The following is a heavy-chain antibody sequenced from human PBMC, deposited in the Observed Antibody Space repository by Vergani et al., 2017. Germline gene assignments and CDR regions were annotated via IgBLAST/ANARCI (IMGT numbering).Heavy chain of an antibody. J-gene: IGHJ4*02. V-gene: IGHV3-7*03. CDR2: IKQDGSEK. Sequence: EVQLVESGGGLVQPGGSLRLSCAASGFTFSSYWMSWVRQAPGKGLEWVANIKQDGSEKYYVDSVKGRFTISRDNSKNTLYLQMNSLRAEDTAVYYCAKPSALIVGATGYWGQGTLVTVSS. D-gene: IGHD1-26*01. CDR1: GFTFSSYW. CDR3: AKPSALIVGATGY.